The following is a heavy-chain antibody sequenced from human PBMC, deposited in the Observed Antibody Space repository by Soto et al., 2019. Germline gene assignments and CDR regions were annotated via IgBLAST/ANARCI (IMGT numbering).Heavy chain of an antibody. CDR2: INHSGST. CDR3: ARRRRVGDYVWGSYRSPEYYFDY. V-gene: IGHV4-34*01. CDR1: GGSFSGYY. J-gene: IGHJ4*02. Sequence: QVQLQQWGAGLLKPSETLSLTCAVYGGSFSGYYWSWIRQPPGPRLEWIGEINHSGSTNYNPSLKRRVTISVDTSKNQFSLKLSSVTAADTAVYYCARRRRVGDYVWGSYRSPEYYFDYWGQGTLVTVSS. D-gene: IGHD3-16*02.